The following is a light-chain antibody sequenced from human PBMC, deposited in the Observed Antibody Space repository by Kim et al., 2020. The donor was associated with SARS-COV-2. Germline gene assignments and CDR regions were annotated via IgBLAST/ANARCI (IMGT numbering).Light chain of an antibody. Sequence: DIQMTQSPSSLSASVGDRVTITCQASQDISNYLNWYQQKPGKAPKLLIYDASNLETGVPSRFSGSGSGTDFTFTISSLQPEDIATYYCQQYDNPPVYTFGQGTKLEIK. CDR3: QQYDNPPVYT. CDR2: DAS. CDR1: QDISNY. V-gene: IGKV1-33*01. J-gene: IGKJ2*01.